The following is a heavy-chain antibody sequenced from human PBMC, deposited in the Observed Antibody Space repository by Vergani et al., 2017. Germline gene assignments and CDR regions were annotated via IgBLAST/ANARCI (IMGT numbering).Heavy chain of an antibody. CDR2: IYYSGST. Sequence: QVQLQESGPGLVKPSQTLSLTCTVSGGSISSGCYYWSWIRQHPGKGLEWIGYIYYSGSTYYNPSLKSRVTISVDTSKNQFSLKLSSVTAADTAVYYCARHRTRWSGSSTDYYYYMDVWGKGTTVTVSS. CDR3: ARHRTRWSGSSTDYYYYMDV. D-gene: IGHD2-2*01. V-gene: IGHV4-31*03. CDR1: GGSISSGCYY. J-gene: IGHJ6*03.